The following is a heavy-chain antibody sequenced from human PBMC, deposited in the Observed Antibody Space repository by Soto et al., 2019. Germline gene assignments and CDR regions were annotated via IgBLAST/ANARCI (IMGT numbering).Heavy chain of an antibody. Sequence: EVNLLESGGGLVQPGGSLRLSCAASGFVFGDYAMNWVRQAPGKGLEWVSSIRGSGFETYYSDSVRGRFTVSRDNSKNILYLQMDHLTADDTAFYYCSKPADSWGQGTLVTVSS. V-gene: IGHV3-23*01. CDR1: GFVFGDYA. CDR2: IRGSGFET. J-gene: IGHJ4*02. CDR3: SKPADS.